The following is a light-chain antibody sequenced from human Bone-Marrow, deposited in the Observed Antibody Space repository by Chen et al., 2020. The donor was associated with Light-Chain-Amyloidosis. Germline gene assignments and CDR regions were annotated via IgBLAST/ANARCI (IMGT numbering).Light chain of an antibody. J-gene: IGLJ1*01. CDR1: SSDVGGYNY. V-gene: IGLV2-14*03. CDR2: DVS. Sequence: QSDLTQPASVSGSPGQSITISCTGTSSDVGGYNYVSWYQQHPGKAPKLMIYDVSNRPSGVSNRLSASKSGNTASLTISGLQAADEADYYCSSYASSSLYVFGTGTKVTVL. CDR3: SSYASSSLYV.